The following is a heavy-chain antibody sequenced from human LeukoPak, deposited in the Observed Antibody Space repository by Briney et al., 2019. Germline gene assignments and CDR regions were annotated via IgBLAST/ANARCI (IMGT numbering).Heavy chain of an antibody. CDR2: ISSSCSYI. CDR3: AREAGTSYDWFDP. D-gene: IGHD6-19*01. V-gene: IGHV3-21*01. J-gene: IGHJ5*02. Sequence: PGGPLRLSCAASGFTYSSYSMNWVRQAPGKGLEWVSSISSSCSYIYYADSVKGRFTISRDNAKNSLYLQMNSLRAEATAVYYCAREAGTSYDWFDPWGQGTLVTVSS. CDR1: GFTYSSYS.